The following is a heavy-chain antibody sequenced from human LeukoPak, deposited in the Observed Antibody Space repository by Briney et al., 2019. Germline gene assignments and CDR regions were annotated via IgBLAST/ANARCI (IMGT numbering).Heavy chain of an antibody. J-gene: IGHJ4*02. D-gene: IGHD1-26*01. Sequence: SETLSLTCTVSGGSISSYYWSWIRQPPGKGLEWIGYIYSSGSTNYNPSLKSRVIISLDTSKSQFSLKLTSVTAADTAVYYCAKGNLNFSGTYKSFDYWGQGTLVTVSS. CDR3: AKGNLNFSGTYKSFDY. CDR1: GGSISSYY. CDR2: IYSSGST. V-gene: IGHV4-59*01.